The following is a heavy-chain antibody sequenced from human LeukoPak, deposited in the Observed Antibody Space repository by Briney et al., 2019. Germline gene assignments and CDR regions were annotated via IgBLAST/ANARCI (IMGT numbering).Heavy chain of an antibody. CDR1: GFTVSFNY. J-gene: IGHJ6*03. CDR2: IYSGGSI. CDR3: ARGEDLDFWSGSPMDV. V-gene: IGHV3-66*02. Sequence: GGSLRLSCAASGFTVSFNYMSWVRQAPGKGLEWVPVIYSGGSIYYADSVKGRFTISRDNSKNTLYLQMNSLRAEDTAVYYCARGEDLDFWSGSPMDVWGKGTTVTVSS. D-gene: IGHD3-3*01.